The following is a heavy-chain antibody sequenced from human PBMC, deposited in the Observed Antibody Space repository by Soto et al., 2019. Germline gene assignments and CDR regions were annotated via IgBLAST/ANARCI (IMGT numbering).Heavy chain of an antibody. CDR1: GGTFSSYA. CDR2: IIPIFGTA. V-gene: IGHV1-69*13. CDR3: DSSGNFFDY. D-gene: IGHD3-22*01. J-gene: IGHJ4*02. Sequence: ASVKVSCKASGGTFSSYAISWVRQAPGQGLEWMGGIIPIFGTANYAQKFQGRVTITADESTSTAYMELSSLRSEDTAVYYYDSSGNFFDYWGQGTLVTVSS.